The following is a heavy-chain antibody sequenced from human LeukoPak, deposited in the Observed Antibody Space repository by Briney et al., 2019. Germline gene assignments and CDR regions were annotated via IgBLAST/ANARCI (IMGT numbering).Heavy chain of an antibody. CDR1: GYSFTRYW. V-gene: IGHV5-51*01. Sequence: GESLKISCKASGYSFTRYWIGWVRQMPGKGLEWMGIIYPGDSDTRYIPSFQGQVTISADKSISTAYLQWSSLKASDTAMYYCARGPYCSSTSCYSRYFQHWGQGTLVTVSS. D-gene: IGHD2-2*02. CDR3: ARGPYCSSTSCYSRYFQH. J-gene: IGHJ1*01. CDR2: IYPGDSDT.